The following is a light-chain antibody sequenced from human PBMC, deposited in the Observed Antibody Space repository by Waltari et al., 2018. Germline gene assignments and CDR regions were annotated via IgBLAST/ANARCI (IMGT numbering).Light chain of an antibody. J-gene: IGLJ2*01. CDR2: EVS. V-gene: IGLV2-23*02. CDR3: FSYTRSITFV. Sequence: HSALTHPASVSGSPGQSITISSSGTNNYVVNNNHSSLYQQHPGRVPKLIIYEVSERPSGVSDRFSGSKSGNTASVTISGLQPDDEADYYCFSYTRSITFVFGGGTKLTVL. CDR1: NNYVVNNNH.